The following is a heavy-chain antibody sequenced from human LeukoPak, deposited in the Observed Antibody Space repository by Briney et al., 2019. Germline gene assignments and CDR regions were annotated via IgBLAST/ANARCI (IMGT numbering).Heavy chain of an antibody. CDR3: ARVAGTIFDWFDP. D-gene: IGHD3-9*01. V-gene: IGHV3-53*01. Sequence: PGGSLRLSCAASGFTVSSNYMSWVRQAPGKGLEWVSVIYSGGSTYYADSVKGRFTISRDNSKNTLYLQMNSLRAEDTAVYYYARVAGTIFDWFDPRGQGTLVTVSS. J-gene: IGHJ5*02. CDR1: GFTVSSNY. CDR2: IYSGGST.